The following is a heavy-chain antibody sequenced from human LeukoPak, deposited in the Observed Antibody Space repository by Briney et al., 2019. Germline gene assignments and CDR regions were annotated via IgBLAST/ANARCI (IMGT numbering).Heavy chain of an antibody. CDR3: AKDVLARYSSIWYYFDY. CDR1: GFTFSSYA. CDR2: ISSSGGST. V-gene: IGHV3-23*01. D-gene: IGHD6-13*01. Sequence: GGSLRLPCAASGFTFSSYAMSWVRQAPGKGLEWVSAISSSGGSTYYADSVKGRFTISRDNSRNTLYLQMNSLRAEDTAVYYCAKDVLARYSSIWYYFDYWGQGILVTVSS. J-gene: IGHJ4*02.